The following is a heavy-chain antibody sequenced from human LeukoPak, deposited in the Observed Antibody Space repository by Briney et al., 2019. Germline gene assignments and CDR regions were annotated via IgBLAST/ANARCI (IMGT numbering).Heavy chain of an antibody. J-gene: IGHJ5*02. D-gene: IGHD3-3*01. Sequence: ASVTVSFTASVGTFSIYAISWVRQAPGQGPEWMGGIIPIFGTANYAQKFQGRVTITADESTSTAYMELSSLRSEDTAVYYCARAPSTIFGVDNWFDPWGQGTLVTVSS. CDR3: ARAPSTIFGVDNWFDP. CDR2: IIPIFGTA. V-gene: IGHV1-69*13. CDR1: VGTFSIYA.